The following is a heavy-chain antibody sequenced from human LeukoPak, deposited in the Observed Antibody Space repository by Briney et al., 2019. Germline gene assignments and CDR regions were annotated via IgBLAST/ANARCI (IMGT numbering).Heavy chain of an antibody. CDR3: ARFFTADNVVDY. Sequence: ASVKVSCKASGYTFTSYGISWVRRAPGQGLEWMGWISPYSGSTFYAQKLQGRLTMTTDTSTSTAYMELRSLRSDDTAVYYCARFFTADNVVDYWGQGTLVTVSS. CDR2: ISPYSGST. CDR1: GYTFTSYG. D-gene: IGHD1-1*01. V-gene: IGHV1-18*01. J-gene: IGHJ4*02.